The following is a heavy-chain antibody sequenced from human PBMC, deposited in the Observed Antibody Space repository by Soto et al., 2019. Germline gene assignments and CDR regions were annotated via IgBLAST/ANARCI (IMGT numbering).Heavy chain of an antibody. Sequence: VKVSCKASGYTVTSYYMHWVRQAPGQGLEWMGIINPSGGSTTYAQKFQGRLTMTRDTSTSTVYMELSSLRSEDTAMYYCARTPGYTDRNYFDYWGQGTLVTVSS. CDR3: ARTPGYTDRNYFDY. J-gene: IGHJ4*02. CDR2: INPSGGST. V-gene: IGHV1-46*01. D-gene: IGHD2-2*02. CDR1: GYTVTSYY.